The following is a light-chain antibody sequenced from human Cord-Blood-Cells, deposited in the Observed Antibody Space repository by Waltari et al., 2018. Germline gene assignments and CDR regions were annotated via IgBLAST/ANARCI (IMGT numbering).Light chain of an antibody. V-gene: IGKV4-1*01. CDR3: QQYYSTPYT. Sequence: DIVMTQSPDSLAVSLGERATINCKSSQSVLYSSHNKNYLAWYPQKPGQPPKLLIYWASTRESGVPDRFSGSGSGTDFTLTISSLQAEDVAVYYCQQYYSTPYTFGQGTKLEIK. CDR2: WAS. J-gene: IGKJ2*01. CDR1: QSVLYSSHNKNY.